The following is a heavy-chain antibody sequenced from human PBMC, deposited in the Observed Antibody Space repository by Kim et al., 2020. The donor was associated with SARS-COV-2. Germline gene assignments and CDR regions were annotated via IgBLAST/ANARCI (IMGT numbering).Heavy chain of an antibody. J-gene: IGHJ6*02. CDR2: INHSGST. Sequence: SETLSLTCAVYGGSFSGYYWSWIRQPPGKGLEWIGEINHSGSTNYNPSLKSRVTISVDTSKNQFSLKLSSVTAADTAVYYCARGRSSSWYGPYYYYYGMDVWSQGTTVTVSS. CDR3: ARGRSSSWYGPYYYYYGMDV. D-gene: IGHD6-13*01. CDR1: GGSFSGYY. V-gene: IGHV4-34*01.